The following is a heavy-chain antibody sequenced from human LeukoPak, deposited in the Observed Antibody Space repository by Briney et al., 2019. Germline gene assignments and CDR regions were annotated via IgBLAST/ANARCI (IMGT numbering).Heavy chain of an antibody. CDR3: ARCPNGGYYYYGLDV. D-gene: IGHD7-27*01. CDR2: INQDGSEK. J-gene: IGHJ6*02. CDR1: GFIFSSYW. Sequence: PGGSLRLSCAASGFIFSSYWMSWVRQAPGKGLEWVANINQDGSEKYYVDSVKGRFTISRDNAKNSLYLQMDSLRVEDTAVYYCARCPNGGYYYYGLDVWGQGTTVTVSS. V-gene: IGHV3-7*01.